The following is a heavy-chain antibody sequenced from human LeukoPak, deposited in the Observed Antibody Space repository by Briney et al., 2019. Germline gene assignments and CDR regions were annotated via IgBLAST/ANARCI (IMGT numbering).Heavy chain of an antibody. Sequence: GGSLRLSCAASGFSFSSYGMSWVRQAPGKGLEWVSAISGGGGSTYYADSVKGRFTISRDNSKNTVYLQMNSLRPEDTAVYYCVRDRDWAFDYWGQGSLVTVSS. J-gene: IGHJ4*02. D-gene: IGHD2-21*02. CDR2: ISGGGGST. CDR3: VRDRDWAFDY. V-gene: IGHV3-23*01. CDR1: GFSFSSYG.